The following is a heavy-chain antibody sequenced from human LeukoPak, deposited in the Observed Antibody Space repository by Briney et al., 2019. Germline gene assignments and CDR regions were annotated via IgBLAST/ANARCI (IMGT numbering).Heavy chain of an antibody. J-gene: IGHJ4*02. CDR3: ARCTTGRTFGSLREIKRSREIDY. CDR1: GFTFSTYA. D-gene: IGHD1-1*01. V-gene: IGHV3-23*01. CDR2: ISGTGGST. Sequence: PGGSLRLSCAASGFTFSTYAMTWVRQAPGKGLEWVSLISGTGGSTYYADSVKGRFTISRDNAKNSLYLQMNSLRVEDTAVYYCARCTTGRTFGSLREIKRSREIDYWGQGTLVTVSS.